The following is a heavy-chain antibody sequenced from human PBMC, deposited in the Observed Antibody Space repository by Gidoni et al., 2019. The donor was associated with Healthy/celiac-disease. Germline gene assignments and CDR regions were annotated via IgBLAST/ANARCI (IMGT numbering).Heavy chain of an antibody. CDR1: GFTFSSYA. D-gene: IGHD4-17*01. CDR2: ISYDGSNK. Sequence: VQPGRSLRLSCAASGFTFSSYAMHWVRQAPGQGLEWVAVISYDGSNKYYADSVKGRFTISRDNSKNTLYLQMNSLRAEDTAVYYCARDRTTSLYFDYWGQGTLVTVSS. V-gene: IGHV3-30-3*01. CDR3: ARDRTTSLYFDY. J-gene: IGHJ4*02.